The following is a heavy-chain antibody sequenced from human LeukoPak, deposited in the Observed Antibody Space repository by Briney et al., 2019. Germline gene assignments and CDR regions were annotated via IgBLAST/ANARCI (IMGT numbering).Heavy chain of an antibody. CDR2: ISSSSSTI. CDR3: AKDRAAATPGD. V-gene: IGHV3-48*04. D-gene: IGHD6-13*01. Sequence: GGSLRLSCAASGFTFSSYSMNWVRQAPGKGLEWVSYISSSSSTIYYADSVKGRFTISRDNAKNSLYLQMNSLRAEDTAVYYCAKDRAAATPGDWGQGTLVTVSS. CDR1: GFTFSSYS. J-gene: IGHJ4*02.